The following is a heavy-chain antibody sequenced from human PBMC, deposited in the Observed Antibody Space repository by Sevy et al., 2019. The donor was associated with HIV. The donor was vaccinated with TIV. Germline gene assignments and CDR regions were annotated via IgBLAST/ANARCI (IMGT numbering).Heavy chain of an antibody. CDR3: ARDSSSWYYFDS. J-gene: IGHJ4*02. CDR1: GFTFSNYW. Sequence: GGSLRLSCAASGFTFSNYWMTWVRQAPGKGLEWVANIKKDGSGKYFVDSVKGRFTISRDNAKNSLYLQMNSLRAEDTAVYYCARDSSSWYYFDSWGQGTLVTVSS. CDR2: IKKDGSGK. V-gene: IGHV3-7*01. D-gene: IGHD6-13*01.